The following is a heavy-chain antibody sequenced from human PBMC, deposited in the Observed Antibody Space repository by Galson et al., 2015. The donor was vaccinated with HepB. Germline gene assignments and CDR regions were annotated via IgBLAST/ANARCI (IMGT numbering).Heavy chain of an antibody. CDR3: ARGSTSAVGYMDV. J-gene: IGHJ6*03. CDR1: GGSISSGGYY. CDR2: IYYSGST. V-gene: IGHV4-31*03. D-gene: IGHD2-2*01. Sequence: TLSLTCTVSGGSISSGGYYWSWIRQHPGKGLEWIGYIYYSGSTYYNPSLKSRVTISVDTSKNQFSLKLSSVTAADTAVYYCARGSTSAVGYMDVWGKGTTVTVSS.